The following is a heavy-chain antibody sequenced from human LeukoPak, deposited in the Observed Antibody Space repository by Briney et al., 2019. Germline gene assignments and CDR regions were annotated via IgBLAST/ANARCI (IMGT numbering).Heavy chain of an antibody. CDR1: GFSFSSYW. Sequence: GGSLRLSCAASGFSFSSYWMHWVHQAPGKGLVCVSRIKTDGSSTSYADSVKGRFTISRDNAKNTLYLQMNSLRAEDTAVYYCAREGYYGSAALYSWGHGTLVTVSS. D-gene: IGHD3-10*01. V-gene: IGHV3-74*01. CDR2: IKTDGSST. J-gene: IGHJ5*01. CDR3: AREGYYGSAALYS.